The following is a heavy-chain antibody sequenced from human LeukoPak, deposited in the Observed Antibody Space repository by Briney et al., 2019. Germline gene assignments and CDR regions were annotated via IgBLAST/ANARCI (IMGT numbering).Heavy chain of an antibody. CDR2: YHIGNT. J-gene: IGHJ6*03. D-gene: IGHD6-19*01. CDR1: GVSIRGDTYY. Sequence: SETLSLTCTVSGVSIRGDTYYWGWIRQPPGKGLEWIGNYHIGNTYYNPSLKSRVTISEDTSKNQFSLRVNSVTAADTAVYYCARLWDSTGLYFYYYMDAWGEGTTVTVSS. CDR3: ARLWDSTGLYFYYYMDA. V-gene: IGHV4-39*01.